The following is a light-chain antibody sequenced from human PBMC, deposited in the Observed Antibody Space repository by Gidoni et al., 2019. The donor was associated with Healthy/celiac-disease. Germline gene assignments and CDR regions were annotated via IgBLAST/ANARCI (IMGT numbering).Light chain of an antibody. CDR3: SSYTSSSTLV. Sequence: QSALTQPASVSGSPGQSITISCTGTSSDVGGYNYVPWYQQHPGKAPKLMISAVSNRPSGVSNRCPGFKSGNTASLTISGLQAEDEADYYCSSYTSSSTLVFGGGTKLTVL. V-gene: IGLV2-14*03. J-gene: IGLJ2*01. CDR2: AVS. CDR1: SSDVGGYNY.